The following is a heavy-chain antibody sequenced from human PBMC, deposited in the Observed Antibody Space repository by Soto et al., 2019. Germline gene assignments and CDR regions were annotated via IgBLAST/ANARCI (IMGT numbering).Heavy chain of an antibody. D-gene: IGHD6-25*01. CDR2: IMPVFDTT. Sequence: QVQLVQSGAEVRKPGSSVKVSCPTSGGTFNNFAFTWVRQAPGQGLEWLGGIMPVFDTTNYAASVQGRITITADDLRNTVYMEMKTLRFDDTAVYYCATATISPVSATFHHYGMDVWGQGTTVTVSS. CDR1: GGTFNNFA. J-gene: IGHJ6*02. CDR3: ATATISPVSATFHHYGMDV. V-gene: IGHV1-69*01.